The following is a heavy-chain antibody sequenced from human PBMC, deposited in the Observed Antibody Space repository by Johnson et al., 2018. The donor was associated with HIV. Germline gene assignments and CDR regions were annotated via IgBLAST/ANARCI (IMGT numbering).Heavy chain of an antibody. CDR2: IKQDGSEK. V-gene: IGHV3-7*02. D-gene: IGHD3-3*01. CDR3: AKGLLRYEAADAFDI. CDR1: GFTFSNYW. Sequence: EVHLVESGGGVVQPGRSLRLSCAASGFTFSNYWMSWVRQAPGKGLEWVASIKQDGSEKYYVDSVKGRFTISRDNAKNSLYLQMNSLRAEDTAVYYCAKGLLRYEAADAFDIWGQGTMVTVTS. J-gene: IGHJ3*02.